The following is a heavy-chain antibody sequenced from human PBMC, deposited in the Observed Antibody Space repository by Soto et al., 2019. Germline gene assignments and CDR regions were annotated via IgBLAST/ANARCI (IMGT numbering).Heavy chain of an antibody. D-gene: IGHD1-20*01. CDR2: ISSSSSYI. J-gene: IGHJ3*01. CDR1: GFTFSSYS. CDR3: ARVGRIPGTPGVFDF. V-gene: IGHV3-21*01. Sequence: GGSLRLSCAASGFTFSSYSMNWVRQAPGKGLEWVSSISSSSSYIYYADSVKGRFTISRDNPKNSLYLQMNSLRAEDRVVFYCARVGRIPGTPGVFDFWGKGTMVTVSS.